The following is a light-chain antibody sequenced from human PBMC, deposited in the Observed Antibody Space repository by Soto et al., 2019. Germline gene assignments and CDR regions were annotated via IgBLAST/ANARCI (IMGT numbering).Light chain of an antibody. J-gene: IGLJ1*01. CDR3: NSYTSSSTYV. CDR1: SSDVGGFNY. CDR2: DVT. Sequence: QSVLTQPASVSGSPGPSITISCTGTSSDVGGFNYVSWYQQHPGKAPRLMIYDVTNRPSGVSYRFSGSKSGNTASLTISGLQAEDEADYYCNSYTSSSTYVLGTGSKLTVL. V-gene: IGLV2-14*03.